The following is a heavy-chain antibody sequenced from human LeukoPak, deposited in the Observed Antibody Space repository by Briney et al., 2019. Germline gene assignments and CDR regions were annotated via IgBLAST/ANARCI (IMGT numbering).Heavy chain of an antibody. V-gene: IGHV4-34*01. CDR2: INHSGST. CDR3: ARGQQWLVRGYFDY. J-gene: IGHJ4*02. CDR1: GGSFSGYY. D-gene: IGHD6-19*01. Sequence: SETLSLTCAVYGGSFSGYYWSWIRQPPGKGLEWIGEINHSGSTNYNPSLESRVTISVDTSKNQFSLKLSSVTAADTAVYYCARGQQWLVRGYFDYWGQGTLVTVSS.